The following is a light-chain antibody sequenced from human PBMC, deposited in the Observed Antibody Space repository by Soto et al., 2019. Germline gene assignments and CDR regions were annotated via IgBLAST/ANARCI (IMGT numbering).Light chain of an antibody. Sequence: DIQMTQSPSTLSASVGDRVTITCRASQSISSWLDWYQQKPGKAPKLLIYDASSLESGVPSRFSGSGSGTEFTLTISSLQPDDFATYYCQHYDGYPWTFGQGTKVEI. CDR1: QSISSW. CDR2: DAS. CDR3: QHYDGYPWT. J-gene: IGKJ1*01. V-gene: IGKV1-5*01.